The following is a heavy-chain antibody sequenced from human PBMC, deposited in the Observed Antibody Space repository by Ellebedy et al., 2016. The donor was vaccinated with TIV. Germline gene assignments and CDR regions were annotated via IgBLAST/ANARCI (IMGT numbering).Heavy chain of an antibody. D-gene: IGHD2-21*02. CDR1: GFTCSNAW. J-gene: IGHJ3*01. CDR2: IRSKADGGTT. V-gene: IGHV3-15*01. Sequence: PGGSLRLSCVASGFTCSNAWMSWVRQAPGKGLEWVGRIRSKADGGTTDYTAPVKDRFTISRDDSKNTLYLQMNSLKTEDTALYYCTTEQGWGPTAFDVWGQGTMVTVSS. CDR3: TTEQGWGPTAFDV.